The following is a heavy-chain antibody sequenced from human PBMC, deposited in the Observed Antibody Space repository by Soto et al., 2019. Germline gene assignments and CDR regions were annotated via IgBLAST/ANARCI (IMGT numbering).Heavy chain of an antibody. CDR3: ARDKMFYFDY. V-gene: IGHV3-30-3*01. J-gene: IGHJ4*02. D-gene: IGHD3-10*02. CDR1: GFTFSSYA. Sequence: PGGSLRLSCAASGFTFSSYAMHWVCQAPGKGLEWVAVISYDGSNKYYADSVKGRFTISRDNSKNTLYLQMNSLRAEDTAVYYCARDKMFYFDYWGQGTLVTVSS. CDR2: ISYDGSNK.